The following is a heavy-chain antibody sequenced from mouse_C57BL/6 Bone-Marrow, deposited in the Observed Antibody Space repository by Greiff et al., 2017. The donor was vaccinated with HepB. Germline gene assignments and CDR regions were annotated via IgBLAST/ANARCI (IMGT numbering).Heavy chain of an antibody. CDR3: TTYPYSNYVDY. CDR1: GFNIKDDY. D-gene: IGHD2-5*01. V-gene: IGHV14-4*01. Sequence: EVKVVESGAELVRPGASVKLSCTASGFNIKDDYMHWVKQRPEQGLEWIGWIDPENGDTEYASKFQGKATITADTSSNTAYLQLSSLTSEDTAVYYCTTYPYSNYVDYWGQGTTLTVSS. CDR2: IDPENGDT. J-gene: IGHJ2*01.